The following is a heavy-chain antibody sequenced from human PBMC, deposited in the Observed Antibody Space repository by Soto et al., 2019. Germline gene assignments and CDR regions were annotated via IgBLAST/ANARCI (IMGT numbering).Heavy chain of an antibody. D-gene: IGHD3-10*01. J-gene: IGHJ4*02. CDR2: IVLGSGYT. V-gene: IGHV1-58*01. CDR1: GFTFTNSA. CDR3: ARDLDASGSYYTDY. Sequence: SVKVSCKASGFTFTNSAVQWVRQARGQRLEWVGWIVLGSGYTNYAQQFQQRVTLTWNMSTNTAYMELSSLRSEDTAVYYCARDLDASGSYYTDYWGQGTLVTVSS.